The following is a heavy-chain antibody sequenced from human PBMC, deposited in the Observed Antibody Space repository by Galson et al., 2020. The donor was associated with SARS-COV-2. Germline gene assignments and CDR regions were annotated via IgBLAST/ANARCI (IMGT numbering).Heavy chain of an antibody. CDR3: AKGSVVPAINWFDP. Sequence: GGSLRLSCVASGFTFSNYPMSWVRQAPGKGPEWVSVISGMGVTTYYADSVKGRFTISRDNSKNTVYLQMNSLRADDTSVYYCAKGSVVPAINWFDPWGQGSLVTFSS. J-gene: IGHJ5*02. CDR2: ISGMGVTT. V-gene: IGHV3-23*01. CDR1: GFTFSNYP. D-gene: IGHD2-2*01.